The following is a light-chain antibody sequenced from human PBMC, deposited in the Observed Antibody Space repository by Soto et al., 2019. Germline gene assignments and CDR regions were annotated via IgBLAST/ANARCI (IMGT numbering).Light chain of an antibody. CDR3: ISYTDSSTLV. CDR2: DVN. CDR1: SSDVGGYNY. J-gene: IGLJ1*01. V-gene: IGLV2-14*01. Sequence: QSALTQPASVSGSPGQSITISCTGTSSDVGGYNYVSLYQQHPGKAPKLIIYDVNFRPSGVSNRFSGSKSGNTASLTISGLQAEDEADYYCISYTDSSTLVFGTGTKLTVL.